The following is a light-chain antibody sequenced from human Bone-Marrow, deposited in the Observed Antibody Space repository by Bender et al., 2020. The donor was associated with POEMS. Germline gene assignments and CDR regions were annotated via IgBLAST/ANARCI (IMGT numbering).Light chain of an antibody. CDR3: CSYTGRNSWM. J-gene: IGLJ3*02. CDR2: EVS. Sequence: QSALTQPASVSGSLGQSITFSCTGTRNDIGNYNLISWYQHHPGKVPKLMIFEVSKRPSGVSNRFSGSKSGNTASLTISGLQAEDEADYYCCSYTGRNSWMFGGGTTLTVL. V-gene: IGLV2-23*02. CDR1: RNDIGNYNL.